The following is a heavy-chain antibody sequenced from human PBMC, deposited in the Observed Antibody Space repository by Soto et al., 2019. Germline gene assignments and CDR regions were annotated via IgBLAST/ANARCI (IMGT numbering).Heavy chain of an antibody. CDR3: AIRDEGCFDY. J-gene: IGHJ4*02. D-gene: IGHD6-19*01. V-gene: IGHV4-59*08. CDR1: GGSISSYY. Sequence: PSETLSLTCTVSGGSISSYYWSWIRQPPGKGLEWIGYIYYSGSTNYNPSLKSRVTISVDTSKNQFSLKLSSVTAADTAVYYCAIRDEGCFDYWGQGTLVTVSS. CDR2: IYYSGST.